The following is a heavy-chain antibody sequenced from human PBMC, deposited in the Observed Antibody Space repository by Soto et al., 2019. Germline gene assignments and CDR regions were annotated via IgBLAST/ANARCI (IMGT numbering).Heavy chain of an antibody. J-gene: IGHJ4*02. CDR1: GYSISSSTW. CDR2: IYYSGST. V-gene: IGHV4-28*01. D-gene: IGHD2-15*01. Sequence: SETLSRNSAASGYSISSSTWWGWIRQPPGKGLEWIGYIYYSGSTYYNPSLKSRVTMSVDTSKNQFSLKLSSVTAVDTAVYYCARSRDGVVDHWGQGTLVTVS. CDR3: ARSRDGVVDH.